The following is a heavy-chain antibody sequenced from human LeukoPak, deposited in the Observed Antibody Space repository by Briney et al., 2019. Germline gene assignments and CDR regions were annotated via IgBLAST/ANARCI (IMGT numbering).Heavy chain of an antibody. D-gene: IGHD5-18*01. CDR2: IYYSGST. V-gene: IGHV4-59*01. Sequence: SETLSLTCTASGGSISSYYWSWIRQPPGKGLEWIGYIYYSGSTNYNPSLKSRVTISVDTSKNQFSLKLSSVTAADTAVYYCARSKIQLDAFDIWGQGTMVTVSS. J-gene: IGHJ3*02. CDR3: ARSKIQLDAFDI. CDR1: GGSISSYY.